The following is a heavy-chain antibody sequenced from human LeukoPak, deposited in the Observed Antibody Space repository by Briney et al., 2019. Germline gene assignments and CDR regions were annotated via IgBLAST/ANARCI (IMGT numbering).Heavy chain of an antibody. CDR2: ISSSSSYI. Sequence: GGSLRLSCAASGFTFSSYSMNWVRQAPGKGLEWVSSISSSSSYIYYADSVKGRFTISRDNAKNSLYLQMNSLRAEDTAVYYCARLGDIAVAAYGMDVWGRGTTVTVSS. J-gene: IGHJ6*02. V-gene: IGHV3-21*01. CDR1: GFTFSSYS. CDR3: ARLGDIAVAAYGMDV. D-gene: IGHD6-19*01.